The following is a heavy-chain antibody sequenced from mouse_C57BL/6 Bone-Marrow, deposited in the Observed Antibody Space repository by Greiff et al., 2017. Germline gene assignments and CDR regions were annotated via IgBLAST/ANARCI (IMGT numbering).Heavy chain of an antibody. Sequence: VKLMESGAELARPGASVKLSCKASGYTFTSSGLSWVKQRTGQGLEWIGEIYPRRGNTYYNETFKGKATLTADKSSRTAYMGLRSLTSEDSEVYCCARCMDYWGQGTSVTVSS. CDR2: IYPRRGNT. CDR3: ARCMDY. CDR1: GYTFTSSG. J-gene: IGHJ4*01. V-gene: IGHV1-81*01.